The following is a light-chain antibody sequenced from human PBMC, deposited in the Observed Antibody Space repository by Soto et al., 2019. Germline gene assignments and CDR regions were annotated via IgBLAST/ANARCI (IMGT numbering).Light chain of an antibody. CDR2: GAS. CDR1: QSVTSSY. CDR3: QQYGSLPTT. J-gene: IGKJ1*01. V-gene: IGKV3-20*01. Sequence: EIVLTQSPGTLSLSPGERATLSCRASQSVTSSYLAWYQQKPGQAPKLFIYGASSRATGIPDRFSGSGSGTDFTLTISRLQPEDFAVYYCQQYGSLPTTFGQGTKVEIK.